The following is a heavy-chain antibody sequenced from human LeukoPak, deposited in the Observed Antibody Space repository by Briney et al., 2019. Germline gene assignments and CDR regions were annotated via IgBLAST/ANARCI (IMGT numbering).Heavy chain of an antibody. J-gene: IGHJ4*02. V-gene: IGHV3-23*01. CDR2: VGTSADRT. CDR1: GFTFSSYA. D-gene: IGHD2-15*01. Sequence: GGSLRLSCTASGFTFSSYAMSWVRQAPGKGLDWVSVVGTSADRTYYADSVKGRFTISRDNSKNTVYLQMNSLRVEDTALYHCAKGFRGDGISYTSIHYWGQGTLVTVSS. CDR3: AKGFRGDGISYTSIHY.